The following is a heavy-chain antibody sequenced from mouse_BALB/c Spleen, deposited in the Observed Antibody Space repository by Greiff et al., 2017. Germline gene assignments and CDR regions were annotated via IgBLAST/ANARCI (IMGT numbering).Heavy chain of an antibody. CDR3: AREDYYGSGGYFDY. J-gene: IGHJ2*01. CDR2: ISYSGST. Sequence: EVQLQESGPSLVKPSQTLSLTCSVTGDSITSGYWNWIRKFPGNKLEYMGYISYSGSTYYNPSLKSRISITRDTSKNQYYLQLNSVTTEDTATYYCAREDYYGSGGYFDYWGQGTTLTVSS. D-gene: IGHD1-1*01. CDR1: GDSITSGY. V-gene: IGHV3-8*02.